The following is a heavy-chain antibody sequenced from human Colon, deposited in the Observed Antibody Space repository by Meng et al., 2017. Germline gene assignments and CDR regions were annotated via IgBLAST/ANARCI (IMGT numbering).Heavy chain of an antibody. D-gene: IGHD3-9*01. V-gene: IGHV1-3*01. CDR3: TSPIY. CDR1: GSTLSSYA. J-gene: IGHJ4*02. Sequence: QVPLVQSGAEVKKPGASVKVSCKASGSTLSSYAVHWVRQAPGQRLEWMGWINLGNGNTKYSQNFQGRVTITRDTSASTAYMELSSLTSEDTAVYYCTSPIYWGQGTLVTVSS. CDR2: INLGNGNT.